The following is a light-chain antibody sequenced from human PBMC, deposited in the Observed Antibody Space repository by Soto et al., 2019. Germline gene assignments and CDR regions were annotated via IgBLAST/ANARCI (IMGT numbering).Light chain of an antibody. J-gene: IGKJ1*01. V-gene: IGKV1-5*01. CDR3: QQYISFPWT. CDR2: EGS. Sequence: DIQMTQSPSTLSASVGDRVTSTCRASQNIKNWLAWYQQRPGQAPKLLISEGSSLESGVPSTFSGTASGTEFTLTISSLQPDDFATYYCQQYISFPWTFGQGTRVEIK. CDR1: QNIKNW.